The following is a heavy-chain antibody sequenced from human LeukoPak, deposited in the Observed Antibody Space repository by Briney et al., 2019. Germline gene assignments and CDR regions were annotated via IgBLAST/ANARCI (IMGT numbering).Heavy chain of an antibody. V-gene: IGHV5-51*01. CDR1: GYSFPCYW. CDR3: ARLNDILARGGFDP. D-gene: IGHD3-9*01. Sequence: GESLEIHRLGSGYSFPCYWIGRVRQMPREGLEWMGIIYPGYSDTRHSPSFQGQVTISADKSISTASLQWSSLNASDTAMYYCARLNDILARGGFDPWGQGTLVTVSS. CDR2: IYPGYSDT. J-gene: IGHJ5*02.